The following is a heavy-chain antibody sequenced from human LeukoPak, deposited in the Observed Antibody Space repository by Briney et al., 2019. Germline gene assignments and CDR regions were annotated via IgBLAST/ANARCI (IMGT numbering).Heavy chain of an antibody. Sequence: GGSLRLSCAASGFTFSSYGMHWVRQAPGKGLEWVAFIRYDGSNKYYADSVKGRFTISRDNSKNTLDLQMNSLKTEDTAVYYCTTDAYYYGSGSYYFVDYWGQGTLVTVSS. J-gene: IGHJ4*02. D-gene: IGHD3-10*01. CDR1: GFTFSSYG. CDR3: TTDAYYYGSGSYYFVDY. V-gene: IGHV3-30*02. CDR2: IRYDGSNK.